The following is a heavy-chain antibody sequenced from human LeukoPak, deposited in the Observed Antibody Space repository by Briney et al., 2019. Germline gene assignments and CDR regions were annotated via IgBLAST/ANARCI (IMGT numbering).Heavy chain of an antibody. D-gene: IGHD3-9*01. CDR1: GGSFSGYY. V-gene: IGHV4-34*01. Sequence: SETLSLTCAVYGGSFSGYYWSWIRQPPGKWLEWIGEINHSGSTNYNPSLKSRVTISVDTSKNQFSLKLSSVTAADTAVYYCARANSNYDIFYWGQGTLVTVSS. J-gene: IGHJ4*02. CDR3: ARANSNYDIFY. CDR2: INHSGST.